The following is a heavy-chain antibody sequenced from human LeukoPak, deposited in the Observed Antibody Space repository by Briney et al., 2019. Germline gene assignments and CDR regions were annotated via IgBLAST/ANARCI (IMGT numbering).Heavy chain of an antibody. CDR3: ARARGLYCSSTSCYADAFDI. CDR1: GGSISSGDYY. J-gene: IGHJ3*02. D-gene: IGHD2-2*01. Sequence: SETLSLTCTVSGGSISSGDYYWSWIRQPPGKGLEWIGYIYSSGSTYYNPSLKSRVTISVDTSKNQFSLKLSSVTAADTAVFYCARARGLYCSSTSCYADAFDIWGQGTMVTVSS. CDR2: IYSSGST. V-gene: IGHV4-30-4*08.